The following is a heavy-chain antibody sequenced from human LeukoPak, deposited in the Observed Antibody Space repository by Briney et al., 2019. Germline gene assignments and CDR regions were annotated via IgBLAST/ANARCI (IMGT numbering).Heavy chain of an antibody. Sequence: ASVKVSCKASGYTFTSYYMHWVRQAPGQGLEWMGIINPSGGNTGYAQKFRGRVTMTRNTSISTAYMELSSLRSEDTAVYYCARGYYGSGSLLYYYYYYYMDVWGKGTTVTISS. D-gene: IGHD3-10*01. V-gene: IGHV1-46*01. CDR1: GYTFTSYY. CDR3: ARGYYGSGSLLYYYYYYYMDV. CDR2: INPSGGNT. J-gene: IGHJ6*03.